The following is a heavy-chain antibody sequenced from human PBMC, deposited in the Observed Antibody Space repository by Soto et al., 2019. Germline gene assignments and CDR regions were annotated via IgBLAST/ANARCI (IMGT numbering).Heavy chain of an antibody. CDR3: AREQGLRPGGGGTEPLDI. D-gene: IGHD6-19*01. CDR2: INPNGGST. Sequence: QVQLVQSGAEVKKPGASVKISCEASGYSFTSQYVHWVRQAPGQGLEWMGIINPNGGSTTYAQKFQARATIPRDTSTSNGKMGLNRPASEATAVFFCAREQGLRPGGGGTEPLDIWGQGTMVTVAS. J-gene: IGHJ3*02. CDR1: GYSFTSQY. V-gene: IGHV1-46*03.